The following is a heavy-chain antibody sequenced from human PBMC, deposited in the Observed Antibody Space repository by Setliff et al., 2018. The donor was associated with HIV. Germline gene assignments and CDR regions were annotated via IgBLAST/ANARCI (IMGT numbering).Heavy chain of an antibody. CDR1: GFSFSSYW. J-gene: IGHJ3*02. Sequence: HPGGSLRLSCAASGFSFSSYWMHWVRQAPGKGLVWVSRINTDGSSTSYADSVKGRFTISRDNAENSLYLQMNSLRADDTATYYCAKDGDYRNGDYDAFDIWGLGTMVTVSS. V-gene: IGHV3-74*01. CDR2: INTDGSST. CDR3: AKDGDYRNGDYDAFDI. D-gene: IGHD4-4*01.